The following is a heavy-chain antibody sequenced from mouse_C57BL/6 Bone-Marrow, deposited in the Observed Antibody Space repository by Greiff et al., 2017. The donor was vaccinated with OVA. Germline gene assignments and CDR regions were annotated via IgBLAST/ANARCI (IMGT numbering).Heavy chain of an antibody. CDR2: IDPSDSYP. CDR3: AREGLLRRSQYYFDY. Sequence: QVHVQQPGAELVKPGASVKLSCKASGYTFTSYWMQWVKQRPGQGLEWIGEIDPSDSYPNYNQKFKGKATLTVDTSSSTAYMQLSSLTSEDSAVYYCAREGLLRRSQYYFDYWGQGTTLTVSS. CDR1: GYTFTSYW. D-gene: IGHD1-1*01. J-gene: IGHJ2*01. V-gene: IGHV1-50*01.